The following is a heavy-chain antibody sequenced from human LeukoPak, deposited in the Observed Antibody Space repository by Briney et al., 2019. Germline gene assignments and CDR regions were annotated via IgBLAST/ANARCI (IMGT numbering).Heavy chain of an antibody. CDR2: IYPGDSDA. V-gene: IGHV5-51*01. D-gene: IGHD2-21*02. J-gene: IGHJ4*02. CDR1: GYSFTNYW. Sequence: GESLKISCKGSGYSFTNYWIGWVRQMPGKGLKWMGIIYPGDSDARYSPSFQGQVTISADKSISTAYLQWSSLKASDTAMYYCARLAYCGGDCYSGFDYWGQGTLVTVSS. CDR3: ARLAYCGGDCYSGFDY.